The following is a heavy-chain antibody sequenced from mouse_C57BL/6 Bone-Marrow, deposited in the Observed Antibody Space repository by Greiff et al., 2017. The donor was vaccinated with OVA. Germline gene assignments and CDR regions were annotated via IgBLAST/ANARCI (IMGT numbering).Heavy chain of an antibody. V-gene: IGHV1-50*01. Sequence: VQLQQPGAELVKPGASVKLSCKASGYTFTSYWMQWVKQRPGQGLEWIGEIDPSDSYTNYNQKFKGKATLTVDTSSSTAYMQLSSPTSEDSAVYYCARITTVPYWGQGTTLTVSS. CDR2: IDPSDSYT. CDR3: ARITTVPY. CDR1: GYTFTSYW. J-gene: IGHJ2*01. D-gene: IGHD1-1*01.